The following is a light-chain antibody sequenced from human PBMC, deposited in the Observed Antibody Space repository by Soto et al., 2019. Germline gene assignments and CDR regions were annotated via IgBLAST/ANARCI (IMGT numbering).Light chain of an antibody. CDR3: SSYTSSSTL. CDR1: SSDVGGYNY. J-gene: IGLJ1*01. CDR2: AVT. Sequence: ALTQPASVSGSPGQSITISCTGTSSDVGGYNYVSWYQQHPGKAPKLMIYAVTDRPSGVSSRFSGSKSDNTASLTISGLQAEDEADYYCSSYTSSSTLFGTGTKVTVL. V-gene: IGLV2-14*01.